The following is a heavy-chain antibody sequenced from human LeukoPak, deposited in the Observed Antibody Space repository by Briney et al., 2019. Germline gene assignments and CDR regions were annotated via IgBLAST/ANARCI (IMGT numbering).Heavy chain of an antibody. J-gene: IGHJ4*02. CDR1: GGPISSYY. CDR2: LYYCGST. D-gene: IGHD6-13*01. Sequence: KPSETLSLTCTVPGGPISSYYWRWLRPPPGKGLEWIGYLYYCGSTNYNPSLKSRVTISVDTSKNQFSLKLSSVTAADAAVYYCASLVSSSWYFEYYFDYWGQGTLVTVSS. V-gene: IGHV4-59*08. CDR3: ASLVSSSWYFEYYFDY.